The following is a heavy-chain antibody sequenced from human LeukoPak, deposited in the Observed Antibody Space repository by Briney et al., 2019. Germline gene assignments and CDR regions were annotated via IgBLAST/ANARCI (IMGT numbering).Heavy chain of an antibody. CDR2: IYYSGTT. CDR1: GGSLCSSSSY. D-gene: IGHD3-10*01. Sequence: SETLSLTCTVSGGSLCSSSSYWGWIRQPPGEGLEWVANIYYSGTTSYNPALKRRVTISVDTSKNQFSLRLSSVTAADTAVYYCARLSTTYYYGSGSYPLPYFFHYWGQGTLVTVSS. V-gene: IGHV4-39*01. CDR3: ARLSTTYYYGSGSYPLPYFFHY. J-gene: IGHJ4*02.